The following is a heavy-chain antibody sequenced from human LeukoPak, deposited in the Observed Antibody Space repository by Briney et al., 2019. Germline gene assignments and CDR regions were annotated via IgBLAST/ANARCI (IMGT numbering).Heavy chain of an antibody. CDR2: IYYSGST. Sequence: SETLSLTCTVSGGSISSYYWSWIRQPPGKGLEWIGYIYYSGSTNYNPSLKSRVTISVDTSKDQFSLKLSSVTAADTAVYYCAAGAGVIDAFDIWGQGTMVTVSS. D-gene: IGHD6-19*01. CDR1: GGSISSYY. V-gene: IGHV4-59*01. CDR3: AAGAGVIDAFDI. J-gene: IGHJ3*02.